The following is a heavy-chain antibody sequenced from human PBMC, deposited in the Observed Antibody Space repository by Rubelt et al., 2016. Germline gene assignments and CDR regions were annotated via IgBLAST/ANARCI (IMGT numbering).Heavy chain of an antibody. Sequence: QVQLVQSGAEVKKPGASVKVSCKASGYTFTSYGISWVRQAPGQGLEWMGWISAYNGNTNYSRKVQGRVTRTTATSTSTADMGLRSLSSDDTAVYYCARAATAGAFDIWGQGTMLTVSS. J-gene: IGHJ3*02. CDR2: ISAYNGNT. CDR1: GYTFTSYG. V-gene: IGHV1-18*01. CDR3: ARAATAGAFDI.